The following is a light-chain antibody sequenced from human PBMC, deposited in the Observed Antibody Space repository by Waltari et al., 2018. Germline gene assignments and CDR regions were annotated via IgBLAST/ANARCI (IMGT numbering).Light chain of an antibody. V-gene: IGKV3-11*01. CDR2: DAS. J-gene: IGKJ4*01. CDR1: QSVYSY. Sequence: EIVLTQSPATLSLSAGERATITCRASQSVYSYLAWYQQKPGLPPRLLIYDASSRATGIPARFVGSGSGTDFTLTISRLEPEDFAVYYCQERSNWPGGSFGGGTKVEIK. CDR3: QERSNWPGGS.